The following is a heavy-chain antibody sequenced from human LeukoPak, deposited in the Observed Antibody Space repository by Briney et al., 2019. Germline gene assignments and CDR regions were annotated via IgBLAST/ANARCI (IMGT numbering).Heavy chain of an antibody. J-gene: IGHJ4*02. CDR2: INSDGSST. CDR1: GFTFSSYW. Sequence: GGSLRLSCAASGFTFSSYWMHWVRQAPGKGLVWVSRINSDGSSTSYADSVKGRFTNSRDNAKNTLYLQMNSLRAEDTAVYYCARDGVNWNDVRGGFDYWGQGTLVTVSS. CDR3: ARDGVNWNDVRGGFDY. D-gene: IGHD1-20*01. V-gene: IGHV3-74*01.